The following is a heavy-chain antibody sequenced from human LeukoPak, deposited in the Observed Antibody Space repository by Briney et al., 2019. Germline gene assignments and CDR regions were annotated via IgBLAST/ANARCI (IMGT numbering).Heavy chain of an antibody. D-gene: IGHD2-21*02. CDR3: VRDRFKEYGDTELGY. CDR2: IRYDGSNK. V-gene: IGHV3-30*02. CDR1: GFTFNSYG. J-gene: IGHJ4*02. Sequence: GGSLRLSCAASGFTFNSYGMNWVRQVPGKGLEWVAFIRYDGSNKYYADSVKGRFTISRDNAKNSVYLHMNSLRAEDTAVYYCVRDRFKEYGDTELGYWGQGILVTVSS.